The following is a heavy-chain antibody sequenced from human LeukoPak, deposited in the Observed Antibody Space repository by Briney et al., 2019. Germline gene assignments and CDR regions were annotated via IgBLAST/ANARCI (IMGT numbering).Heavy chain of an antibody. CDR1: GYTFTSYG. J-gene: IGHJ4*02. D-gene: IGHD2-2*01. Sequence: ASVKVSCKASGYTFTSYGISWVRQAPGQGLEWMGWISAYNGDTNYAQKLQGRVTMTTDTSTSTAYMELRSLRSDDTAVYYCARDGAVVPANVADYWGQGTLVTVSS. CDR3: ARDGAVVPANVADY. V-gene: IGHV1-18*01. CDR2: ISAYNGDT.